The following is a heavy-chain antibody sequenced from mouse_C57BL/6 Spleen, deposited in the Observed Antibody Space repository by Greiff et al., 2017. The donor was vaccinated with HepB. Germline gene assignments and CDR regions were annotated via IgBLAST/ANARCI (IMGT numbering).Heavy chain of an antibody. CDR2: IDPSDSYT. CDR3: SFYSNYEGDYYAMDY. CDR1: GYTFTSYW. J-gene: IGHJ4*01. V-gene: IGHV1-59*01. D-gene: IGHD2-5*01. Sequence: QVQLQQPGAELVRPGTSVKLSCKASGYTFTSYWMHWVKQRPGQGLEWIGVIDPSDSYTNYNQKFKGKATLSVDTSSSTAYMQLSSLTSEDSAVYYCSFYSNYEGDYYAMDYWGQGTSVTVSS.